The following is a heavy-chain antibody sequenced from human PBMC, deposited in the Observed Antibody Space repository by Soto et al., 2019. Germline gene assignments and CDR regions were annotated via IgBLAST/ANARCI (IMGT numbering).Heavy chain of an antibody. J-gene: IGHJ4*02. CDR3: TNHLGELSFND. Sequence: GGSLRLSCAASGFTFSNAWMSWVRQAPGKGLEWVGRLKSKTDGGTTDYAAPVKGRFTVSRDDSKNTLYLQMNSLKTEDTAVYYCTNHLGELSFNDWGQGTLVTVSS. CDR2: LKSKTDGGTT. CDR1: GFTFSNAW. V-gene: IGHV3-15*01. D-gene: IGHD3-16*02.